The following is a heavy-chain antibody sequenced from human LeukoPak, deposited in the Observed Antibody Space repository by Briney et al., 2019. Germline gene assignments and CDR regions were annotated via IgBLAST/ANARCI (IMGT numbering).Heavy chain of an antibody. CDR2: IYHSGST. Sequence: SETLSLTCAVSGGSISSGGYSWRWIRQPPGKGLVGIGYIYHSGSTYYNPSLKSRVTISVDRSKNQFSLKLSSVTAADTAVYYCAGAEGSGSYFFDYWGQGTLVTVSS. J-gene: IGHJ4*02. V-gene: IGHV4-30-2*01. D-gene: IGHD3-10*01. CDR3: AGAEGSGSYFFDY. CDR1: GGSISSGGYS.